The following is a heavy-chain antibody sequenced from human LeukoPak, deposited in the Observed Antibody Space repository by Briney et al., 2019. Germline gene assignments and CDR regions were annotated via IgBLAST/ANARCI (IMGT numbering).Heavy chain of an antibody. CDR3: ARATMTTVTMFDY. CDR2: INPNSGGT. V-gene: IGHV1-2*02. Sequence: GASVKVSCKASGYTFTGYYMHWVRQAPGQGLEWMGWINPNSGGTNYAQKFQGRVTMTRDTSISTAYMELSRLRSDDTAVYYCARATMTTVTMFDYWGQGTLVTVSS. D-gene: IGHD4-17*01. J-gene: IGHJ4*02. CDR1: GYTFTGYY.